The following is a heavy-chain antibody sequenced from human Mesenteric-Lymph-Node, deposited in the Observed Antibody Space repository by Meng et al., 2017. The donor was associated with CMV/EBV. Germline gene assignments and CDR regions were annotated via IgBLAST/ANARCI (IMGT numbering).Heavy chain of an antibody. CDR1: GFTFSSYE. CDR2: VRSKAHGGTS. D-gene: IGHD1-14*01. CDR3: ARHGSRHTPDY. Sequence: GESLKITCAASGFTFSSYEMNWVRQAPGKGLEWAGFVRSKAHGGTSEYAASVRGRFTISRDDSKSIAYLQMYSLKTEDTAVYYCARHGSRHTPDYWGQGTLVTVSS. J-gene: IGHJ4*02. V-gene: IGHV3-49*04.